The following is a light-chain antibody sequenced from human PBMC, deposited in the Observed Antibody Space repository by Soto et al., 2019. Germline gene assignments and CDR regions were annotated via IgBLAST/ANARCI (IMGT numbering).Light chain of an antibody. V-gene: IGKV3-11*01. CDR2: AAS. CDR3: QQHSNWPPGGVT. J-gene: IGKJ3*01. Sequence: EIVLTQSPATLSLSPGERATLSCRASQSVSSSLAWYQQKPGQAPRLLVYAASNRATGIPARFSGSGSETDFTLTISSLEREDFAVYYSQQHSNWPPGGVTFGPGTKVDLK. CDR1: QSVSSS.